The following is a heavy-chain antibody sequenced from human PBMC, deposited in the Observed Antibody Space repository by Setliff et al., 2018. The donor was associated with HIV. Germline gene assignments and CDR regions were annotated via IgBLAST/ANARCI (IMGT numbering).Heavy chain of an antibody. CDR2: VYYTGTT. CDR3: ARGWYFDL. Sequence: NPSETLSLTCTVSGDSLSSGSFYWSWIRQHPGKGPEWIGYVYYTGTTSYNASLKSRTLISVDTSKNQFFLKMSSVTAADTAVYFCARGWYFDLWGRGTLVTVSS. CDR1: GDSLSSGSFY. J-gene: IGHJ2*01. V-gene: IGHV4-31*03.